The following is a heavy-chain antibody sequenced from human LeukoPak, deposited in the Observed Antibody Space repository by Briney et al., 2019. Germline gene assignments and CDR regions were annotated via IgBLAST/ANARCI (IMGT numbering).Heavy chain of an antibody. V-gene: IGHV1-2*02. Sequence: ASVKVSCKASGYTFTGYYLHWVRQAPGQGLEWMGWINPNSGGTNYAQKFQGRVTMTRDTSISTAYMELSRLRSDDTAVYYCARSWNYCSSTSCYSHPPRGWFDPWGQGTLVTVSS. D-gene: IGHD2-2*02. J-gene: IGHJ5*02. CDR1: GYTFTGYY. CDR3: ARSWNYCSSTSCYSHPPRGWFDP. CDR2: INPNSGGT.